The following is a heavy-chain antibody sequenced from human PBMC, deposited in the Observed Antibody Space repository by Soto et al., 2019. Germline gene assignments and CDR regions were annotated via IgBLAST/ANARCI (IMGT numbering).Heavy chain of an antibody. CDR1: GFTFGAYA. D-gene: IGHD3-10*01. CDR3: TTFGGYFDY. Sequence: SCTASGFTFGAYAMSWVRQAPGKGLEWVGFIRSKAYGGTTEYAASVKGRFTISRDDSKSIAYLQMNSLKTEDTAVYYCTTFGGYFDYWGQGTLVTVSA. V-gene: IGHV3-49*04. CDR2: IRSKAYGGTT. J-gene: IGHJ4*02.